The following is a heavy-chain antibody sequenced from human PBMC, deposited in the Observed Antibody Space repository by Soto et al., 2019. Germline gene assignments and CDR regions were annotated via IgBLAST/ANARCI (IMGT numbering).Heavy chain of an antibody. CDR3: ARPPSPGCINAVCYPLDY. CDR2: INPSGGST. D-gene: IGHD2-8*01. Sequence: QVQLVQSGAEVKKPGASVKISCKASGYTFTSNYMHWVRQAPGQGLEWMGIINPSGGSTNYAQKLQGRVALTRVSSTSPVYLELNSLRSEDTAVYYCARPPSPGCINAVCYPLDYWGQGTLVTVSS. CDR1: GYTFTSNY. J-gene: IGHJ4*02. V-gene: IGHV1-46*01.